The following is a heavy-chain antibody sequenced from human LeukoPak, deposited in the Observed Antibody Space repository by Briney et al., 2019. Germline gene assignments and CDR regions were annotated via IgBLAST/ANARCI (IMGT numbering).Heavy chain of an antibody. V-gene: IGHV4-39*07. Sequence: SETLSLTCTVSGGSISSSSYYWGWIRQPPGKGLEWIGSIYYSGSTYYNPSLKSRVTISVDTSKNQFSLKLSSVTAADTAVYYCARVNVPVAGHRTDAFDIWGQGTMVTVSS. J-gene: IGHJ3*02. D-gene: IGHD6-19*01. CDR1: GGSISSSSYY. CDR3: ARVNVPVAGHRTDAFDI. CDR2: IYYSGST.